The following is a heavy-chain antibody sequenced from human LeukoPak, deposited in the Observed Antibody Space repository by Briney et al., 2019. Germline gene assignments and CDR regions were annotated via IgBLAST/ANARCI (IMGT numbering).Heavy chain of an antibody. CDR3: ARDEGSEVPSIRGFDF. Sequence: GGSLRLSCAASGFAFSTYWIHWVRQAPGKGLVWVSSINRDGSRTYYADSVKGRFTISRDNAKNTQYLQMNSLRAEDTAVFYCARDEGSEVPSIRGFDFWGQGTLVTVSS. J-gene: IGHJ4*02. D-gene: IGHD3-3*02. V-gene: IGHV3-74*01. CDR2: INRDGSRT. CDR1: GFAFSTYW.